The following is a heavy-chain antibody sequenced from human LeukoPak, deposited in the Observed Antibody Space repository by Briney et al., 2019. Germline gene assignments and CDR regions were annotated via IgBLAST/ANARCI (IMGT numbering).Heavy chain of an antibody. CDR2: MNPNNGNT. CDR1: GYTFSSYD. J-gene: IGHJ5*02. V-gene: IGHV1-8*01. CDR3: ARGKVGARQFDP. Sequence: ASVKVSCKASGYTFSSYDINWVRQATGQGLEWMGWMNPNNGNTGYAQKFQGRVTMTRNTSISTAYMELSSLRSEDTAVYYCARGKVGARQFDPWGQGTLVTVSS. D-gene: IGHD1-26*01.